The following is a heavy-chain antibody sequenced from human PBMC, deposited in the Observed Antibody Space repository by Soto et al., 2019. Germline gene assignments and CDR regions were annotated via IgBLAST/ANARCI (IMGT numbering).Heavy chain of an antibody. CDR2: ICYSGST. D-gene: IGHD4-4*01. J-gene: IGHJ4*02. V-gene: IGHV4-31*03. CDR1: GGSISSGGYY. Sequence: SETLSLTCTVSGGSISSGGYYWSWIRQHPGKGLEWIGYICYSGSTYYNPSLKSRVTISVDTSKNQFSLKLSSVTAADTAVYYCARDNLGNPAGFGYWGQGTLVTVSS. CDR3: ARDNLGNPAGFGY.